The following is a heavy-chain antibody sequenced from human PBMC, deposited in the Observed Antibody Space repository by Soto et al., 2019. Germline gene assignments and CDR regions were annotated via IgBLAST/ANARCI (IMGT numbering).Heavy chain of an antibody. CDR3: ARLIGNSWLDS. CDR2: TYYRSKWDY. D-gene: IGHD2-8*01. Sequence: QVQLQQSGPGLVKPSQTLSLTCAISGDSVSTNSATWDWIRQSPSRALEWLGRTYYRSKWDYDYAASVKGQITINPDTSNNQLSLQLHSVTPDDTAVYYWARLIGNSWLDSWGQGTLVTVSS. J-gene: IGHJ5*01. CDR1: GDSVSTNSAT. V-gene: IGHV6-1*01.